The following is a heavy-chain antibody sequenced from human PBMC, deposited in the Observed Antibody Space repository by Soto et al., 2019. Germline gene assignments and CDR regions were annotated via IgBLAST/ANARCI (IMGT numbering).Heavy chain of an antibody. CDR2: FDPEDGET. J-gene: IGHJ4*02. Sequence: ASVKVSCKVSGYTLTELSMHWVRQAPGKGLEWMGGFDPEDGETIYAQKFQGRVTMTEDTSTDTAYMELSSLRSEDTAVYYFATGVLHGIVVVTAIYYWGKGTVVTVSS. CDR3: ATGVLHGIVVVTAIYY. CDR1: GYTLTELS. D-gene: IGHD2-21*02. V-gene: IGHV1-24*01.